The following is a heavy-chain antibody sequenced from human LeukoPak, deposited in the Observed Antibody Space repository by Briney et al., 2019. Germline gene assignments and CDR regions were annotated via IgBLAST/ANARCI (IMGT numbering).Heavy chain of an antibody. Sequence: ASVKVSCKASGYTFTGYYMHWVRQAPGQGLEWMGWINPNSGGTNYAQKFQGRVTMTRDTSICTAYMELSRLRSDDTAVYYCARLEGVVVAATTMDAFDYWGQGTLVTVSS. CDR1: GYTFTGYY. J-gene: IGHJ4*02. CDR3: ARLEGVVVAATTMDAFDY. D-gene: IGHD2-15*01. V-gene: IGHV1-2*02. CDR2: INPNSGGT.